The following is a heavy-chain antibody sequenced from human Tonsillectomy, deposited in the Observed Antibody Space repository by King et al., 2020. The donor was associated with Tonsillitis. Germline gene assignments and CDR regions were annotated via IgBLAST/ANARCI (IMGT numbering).Heavy chain of an antibody. CDR2: IVPIFGTT. V-gene: IGHV1-69*01. CDR3: ARILMATARDHDVLDV. Sequence: QLVQSGAEVRKPGSSVKVSCKASGGTFSSYAINWVRQAPGQRPEWMGAIVPIFGTTNYSHRFQARTTITADGSTSTAYLELNSLTSEDTAIYYCARILMATARDHDVLDVWGQGTMVTVSS. J-gene: IGHJ3*01. D-gene: IGHD2-8*01. CDR1: GGTFSSYA.